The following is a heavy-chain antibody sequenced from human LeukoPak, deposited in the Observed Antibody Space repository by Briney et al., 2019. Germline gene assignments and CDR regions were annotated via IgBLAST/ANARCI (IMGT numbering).Heavy chain of an antibody. V-gene: IGHV1-46*01. CDR1: GYNFTNYY. CDR2: INPSGGST. J-gene: IGHJ4*02. CDR3: AREWGLQRFLEWSLDY. Sequence: ASVKVSCKASGYNFTNYYIHWVRQAPGQGLEWMGIINPSGGSTSYAQKFQGRVTMTRDTFTSTVYMELSGLRSEDTAVYYCAREWGLQRFLEWSLDYWGQGTLVTVSS. D-gene: IGHD3-3*01.